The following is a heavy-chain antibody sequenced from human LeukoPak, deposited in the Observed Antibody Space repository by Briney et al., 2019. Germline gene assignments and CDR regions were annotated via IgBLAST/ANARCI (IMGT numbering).Heavy chain of an antibody. Sequence: GESLKISCQSSGYNFTPYWIVWVRQMPGKGLEWMGITFAGYSYTIYSPSFQGQVTISVDKSISTAYLQWSSLKASDTAMYYCARPGSSGYYPWYFDYWGQGTLVTVSS. V-gene: IGHV5-51*01. CDR2: TFAGYSYT. D-gene: IGHD3-22*01. J-gene: IGHJ4*02. CDR1: GYNFTPYW. CDR3: ARPGSSGYYPWYFDY.